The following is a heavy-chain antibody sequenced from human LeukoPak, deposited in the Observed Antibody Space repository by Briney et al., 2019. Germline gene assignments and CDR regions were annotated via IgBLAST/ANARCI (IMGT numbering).Heavy chain of an antibody. V-gene: IGHV3-30*18. Sequence: GGSLRLSCAASGFTFRTYGMHWVRQAPGKGLEWVAVISKDGSNKYYGDSDSVKGRFTISRDNSKNTLYLQMNSLRADDTAVYFCAKGDKMLTWRRTYNRFDPWGQGTLVTVSS. CDR2: ISKDGSNK. J-gene: IGHJ5*02. CDR1: GFTFRTYG. CDR3: AKGDKMLTWRRTYNRFDP. D-gene: IGHD3-16*01.